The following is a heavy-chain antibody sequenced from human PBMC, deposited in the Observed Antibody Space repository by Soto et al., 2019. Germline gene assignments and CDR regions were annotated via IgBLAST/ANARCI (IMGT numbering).Heavy chain of an antibody. Sequence: QVQLVQSGAEVNKPGSSVKVSCKAAGGTFSSYAISWVRQAPGQGLEWMGGIIPIFGTANYAQKFQGRVTITADESTSTAYMELSSLRSEDTAVYYCARDGLRGQLFDYWGQGTLVTVSS. CDR2: IIPIFGTA. J-gene: IGHJ4*02. V-gene: IGHV1-69*01. CDR3: ARDGLRGQLFDY. CDR1: GGTFSSYA. D-gene: IGHD6-13*01.